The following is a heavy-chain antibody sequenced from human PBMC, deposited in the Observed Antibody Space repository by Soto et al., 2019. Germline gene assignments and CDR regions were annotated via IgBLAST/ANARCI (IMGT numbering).Heavy chain of an antibody. CDR1: RYSFTTYA. Sequence: VKVSCKASRYSFTTYALHWVRQAPGQRLEWMGWINAGNGDTKYSEKFQGRVTITRDTSANTAYMELSSLRSEDTSVYYCARDPGTGAALRAYHFDYWGQGTLVTVSS. J-gene: IGHJ4*02. V-gene: IGHV1-3*01. D-gene: IGHD1-1*01. CDR3: ARDPGTGAALRAYHFDY. CDR2: INAGNGDT.